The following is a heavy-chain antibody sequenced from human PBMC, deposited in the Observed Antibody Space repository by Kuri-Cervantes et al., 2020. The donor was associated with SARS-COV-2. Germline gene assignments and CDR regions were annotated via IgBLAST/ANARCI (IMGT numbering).Heavy chain of an antibody. V-gene: IGHV1-8*03. Sequence: ASVKVSCKASGYTFTSYDINWVRQATGQGLEWMGWMNPNSGNTGYAQKFQGRVTITRNTSISTAYMELSSLRSEDTAVYYCAKYSEDHYYYYYYYMDVWGKGNPGHRLL. CDR3: AKYSEDHYYYYYYYMDV. J-gene: IGHJ6*03. D-gene: IGHD2/OR15-2a*01. CDR2: MNPNSGNT. CDR1: GYTFTSYD.